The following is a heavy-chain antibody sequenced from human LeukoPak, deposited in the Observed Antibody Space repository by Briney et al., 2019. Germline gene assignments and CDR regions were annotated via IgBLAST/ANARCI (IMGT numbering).Heavy chain of an antibody. V-gene: IGHV4-38-2*01. J-gene: IGHJ4*02. D-gene: IGHD5-18*01. CDR2: IYPSGST. CDR3: ARQVGYSYGYCDY. CDR1: GYSISSGYY. Sequence: PSETLSLTCGVSGYSISSGYYWGWIRQPPGKGLEWIGNIYPSGSTYYNPSLKSRVTISVDTSKNQFSLKLSSMTAADTAVYYCARQVGYSYGYCDYWGQGTLVTVSS.